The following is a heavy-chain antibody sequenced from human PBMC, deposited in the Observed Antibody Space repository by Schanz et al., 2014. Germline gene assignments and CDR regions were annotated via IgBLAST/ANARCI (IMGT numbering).Heavy chain of an antibody. V-gene: IGHV3-64*01. CDR2: ISSKGDMT. CDR1: GFTFGDYA. CDR3: ARDNRYYLFDY. D-gene: IGHD3-16*02. Sequence: EVQLLESGGGLVQPGGSLRLSCAASGFTFGDYAMTWVRQAPGKGLEYVSSISSKGDMTSYGNSVKGRFTISRDNSKNTLYRQLGSLSAEDTAVYFCARDNRYYLFDYWGQGALVTVSS. J-gene: IGHJ4*02.